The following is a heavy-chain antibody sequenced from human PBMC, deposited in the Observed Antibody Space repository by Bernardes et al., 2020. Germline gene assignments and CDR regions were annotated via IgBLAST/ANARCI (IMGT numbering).Heavy chain of an antibody. CDR1: GFTFTNYV. J-gene: IGHJ4*02. D-gene: IGHD3-10*01. V-gene: IGHV3-23*01. Sequence: GGSLRLSCAASGFTFTNYVMSWVRQAPGKGLEWVSAISGSGGSTYYADSVKGRFTISRDSSKNTLYLQMNSLRDEDTAVYYCAKVGTGRYYYFDFWSQGTLVTVSS. CDR3: AKVGTGRYYYFDF. CDR2: ISGSGGST.